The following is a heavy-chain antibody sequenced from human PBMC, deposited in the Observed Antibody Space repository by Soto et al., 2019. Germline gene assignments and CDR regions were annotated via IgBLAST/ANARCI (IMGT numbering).Heavy chain of an antibody. CDR1: GFTVSTYG. CDR2: ISRDGGTK. D-gene: IGHD2-8*02. V-gene: IGHV3-30*03. Sequence: QVQLVESGGGVVQPGRSLRLSCAVSGFTVSTYGMHWVRQAPGKGLEWVAVISRDGGTKYYADSVKGRFTISRDNSRNTLFLEMNSLRGDDMAVYYCTGEVASGYWGQGPVVTVSS. CDR3: TGEVASGY. J-gene: IGHJ4*02.